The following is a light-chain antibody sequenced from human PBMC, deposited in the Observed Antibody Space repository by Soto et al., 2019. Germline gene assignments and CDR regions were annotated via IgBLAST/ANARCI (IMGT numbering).Light chain of an antibody. CDR3: QQYNSVPWT. J-gene: IGKJ1*01. Sequence: QMTQSPSTLSASVGARVTITCRASQSIRSCLAWYQQRPGQAPKVLIYDASILGFGVPSWFSGGGFGTDFTLTISSLPPDDFATYYCQQYNSVPWTFGRGTKVEIK. CDR2: DAS. CDR1: QSIRSC. V-gene: IGKV1-5*01.